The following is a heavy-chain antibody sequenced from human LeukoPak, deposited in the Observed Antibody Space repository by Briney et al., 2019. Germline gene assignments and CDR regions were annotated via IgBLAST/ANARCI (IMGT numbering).Heavy chain of an antibody. Sequence: LRLSCAASGFTFSSYAMSWIRQPPGKALEWLARIDWDDDKYYSTSLKTRLTISKDTSKNQVVLTMTNMDPVDTATYYCARSLFYGSGSYQDYWGQGTLVTVSS. CDR1: GFTFSSYAM. D-gene: IGHD3-10*01. V-gene: IGHV2-70*11. CDR3: ARSLFYGSGSYQDY. J-gene: IGHJ4*02. CDR2: IDWDDDK.